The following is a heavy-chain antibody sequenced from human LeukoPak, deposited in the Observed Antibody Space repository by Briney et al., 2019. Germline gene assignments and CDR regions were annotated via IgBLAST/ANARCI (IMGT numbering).Heavy chain of an antibody. V-gene: IGHV3-7*01. D-gene: IGHD3-10*01. CDR2: IKQDGSEK. CDR3: ARDGDYYGSGSWAY. J-gene: IGHJ4*02. Sequence: GGSLRLSCAASGFTFSSHWMSWVRQAPGKGLEWVANIKQDGSEKYYVDSVKGRFTISRDNARNSLYLQMNSLRAEDTAVYYCARDGDYYGSGSWAYWGQGTLVTVSS. CDR1: GFTFSSHW.